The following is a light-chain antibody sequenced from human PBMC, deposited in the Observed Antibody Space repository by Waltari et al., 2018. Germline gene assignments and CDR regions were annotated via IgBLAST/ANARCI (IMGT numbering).Light chain of an antibody. CDR2: KAS. J-gene: IGKJ4*01. CDR1: PSSSKW. Sequence: DIQMTQSPSTLSASVGDRVIFSCRASPSSSKWLAWYQQKPGKAPKPLVYKASTLESGVPSRFSGSGSGTEYTLTISSLQPEDFATYYCQQYNSYSLLSFGGGTKVEIK. CDR3: QQYNSYSLLS. V-gene: IGKV1-5*03.